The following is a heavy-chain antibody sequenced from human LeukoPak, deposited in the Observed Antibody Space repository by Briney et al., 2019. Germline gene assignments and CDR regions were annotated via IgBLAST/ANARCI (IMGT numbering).Heavy chain of an antibody. Sequence: PGGSLRLSCAASGFTFSIFEMNWVRQAPGKGLEWVSYISSGGNIMYYADSVKGRFTISRDNAKNSLSLQMNSLRAEDTAVYYCSRNADSWGQGALVTVSS. CDR2: ISSGGNIM. J-gene: IGHJ4*02. CDR3: SRNADS. V-gene: IGHV3-48*03. CDR1: GFTFSIFE.